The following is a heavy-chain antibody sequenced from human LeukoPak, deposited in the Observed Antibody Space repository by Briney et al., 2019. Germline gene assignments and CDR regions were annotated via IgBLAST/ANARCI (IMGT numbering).Heavy chain of an antibody. V-gene: IGHV3-30*02. J-gene: IGHJ4*02. Sequence: PGGSLRLSCAASGFIFSSYGMHWVRQAPGKGLEWVAFIRYDGINKYYADSVKGRFTVSRDNSKNTLYLQMNSLRAEDTAVYYCAKERGGGFDYWGQGTLVTVSS. D-gene: IGHD2-21*01. CDR3: AKERGGGFDY. CDR1: GFIFSSYG. CDR2: IRYDGINK.